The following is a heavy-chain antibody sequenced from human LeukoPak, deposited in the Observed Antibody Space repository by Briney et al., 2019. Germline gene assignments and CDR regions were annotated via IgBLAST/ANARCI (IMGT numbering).Heavy chain of an antibody. Sequence: GGTLRLSCAASGFTFSSYGMSWVRQAPGKGLEWVPGISSIDGSTYYADSVKGRFTVSRDNSNNTVSLYMHSLRAEDTAIYYCAKERRSSMDVWGNGTTVTVSS. J-gene: IGHJ6*03. D-gene: IGHD6-6*01. CDR3: AKERRSSMDV. CDR2: ISSIDGST. V-gene: IGHV3-23*01. CDR1: GFTFSSYG.